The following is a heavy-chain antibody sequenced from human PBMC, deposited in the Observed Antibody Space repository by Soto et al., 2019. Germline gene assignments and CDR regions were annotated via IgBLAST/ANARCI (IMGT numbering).Heavy chain of an antibody. CDR1: GGSISSSNW. Sequence: QVQLQESGPGLVKPSGTLSLTCAVSGGSISSSNWWSWVRQPPGKGLEWIGEIYHSGSTNYNPSLEXXVTIAVDNAXTXXXLXXRSVTAAATAVYYCARAGTGGYRGYDVARAYRFDPWGQGTLVTVSS. CDR3: ARAGTGGYRGYDVARAYRFDP. V-gene: IGHV4-4*02. J-gene: IGHJ5*02. D-gene: IGHD5-12*01. CDR2: IYHSGST.